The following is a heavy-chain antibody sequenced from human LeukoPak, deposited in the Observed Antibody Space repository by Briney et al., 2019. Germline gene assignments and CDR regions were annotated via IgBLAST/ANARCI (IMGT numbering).Heavy chain of an antibody. V-gene: IGHV3-20*04. D-gene: IGHD3-10*01. CDR1: GFTFDDYG. CDR2: INWNGGST. J-gene: IGHJ6*03. Sequence: TGGSLRLSCAASGFTFDDYGMSWVRQAPGKGLEWVSGINWNGGSTGYADSVKGRFTISRDNAKNSVYLQMNSLRAGDTAVYYCARGNYYGSSFYYYYYMDVWGKGTTVTISS. CDR3: ARGNYYGSSFYYYYYMDV.